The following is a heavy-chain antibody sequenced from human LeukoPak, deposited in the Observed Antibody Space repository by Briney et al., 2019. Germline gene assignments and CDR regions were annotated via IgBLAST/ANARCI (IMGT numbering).Heavy chain of an antibody. Sequence: GGSLRLSCAASGFTLSRYSMNWVRQAPGKGLEWVSSISSGSTYIYYAGSVKGRFTISRDNSKNTLYLQMNSLRAEDTAVYYCASSTRGLYYYYMDVWGKGTTVTISS. V-gene: IGHV3-21*04. CDR3: ASSTRGLYYYYMDV. D-gene: IGHD2-15*01. J-gene: IGHJ6*03. CDR2: ISSGSTYI. CDR1: GFTLSRYS.